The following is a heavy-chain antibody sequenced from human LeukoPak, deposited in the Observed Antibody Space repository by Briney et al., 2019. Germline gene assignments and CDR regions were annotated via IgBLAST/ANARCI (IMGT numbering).Heavy chain of an antibody. V-gene: IGHV1-69*17. CDR2: IIPIFGIA. Sequence: SVKVSCKASGGTFSSYAISWVRRAPGQGLEWMGGIIPIFGIANYAQKFQGRVTITADKSTSTAYMELSSLRSEDTAVYYCARDPTYYYDSSGDYFDYWGQGTLVTVSS. D-gene: IGHD3-22*01. CDR3: ARDPTYYYDSSGDYFDY. CDR1: GGTFSSYA. J-gene: IGHJ4*02.